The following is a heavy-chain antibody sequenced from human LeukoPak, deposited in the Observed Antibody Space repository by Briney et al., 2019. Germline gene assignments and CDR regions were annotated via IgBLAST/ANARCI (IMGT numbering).Heavy chain of an antibody. CDR1: GYTFTSYG. V-gene: IGHV1-69*04. CDR2: IIPILGIA. CDR3: ARSPSVGQFDP. J-gene: IGHJ5*02. Sequence: SVKVSRKASGYTFTSYGISWVRQAPGQGLEWMGRIIPILGIANYAQKFQGRVTITADKSTSTAYMELSSLRSEDTAVYYCARSPSVGQFDPWGQGTLVTVSS.